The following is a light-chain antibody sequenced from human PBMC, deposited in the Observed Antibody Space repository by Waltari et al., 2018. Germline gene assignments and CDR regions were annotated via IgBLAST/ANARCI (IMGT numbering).Light chain of an antibody. V-gene: IGLV2-14*03. Sequence: QSALTQPASVSGSPGQSITISCTGTSSDVGGYNYVSWYQKHPGKAPKLMIYDVINRPSGVSNRFSGSKSGNTASLTISGLQAEDEADYYCSSYTSSSTLTVFGGGTQLTVL. J-gene: IGLJ7*01. CDR1: SSDVGGYNY. CDR3: SSYTSSSTLTV. CDR2: DVI.